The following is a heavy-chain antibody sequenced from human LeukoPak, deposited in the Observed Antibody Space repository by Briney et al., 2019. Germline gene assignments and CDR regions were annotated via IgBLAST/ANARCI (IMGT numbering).Heavy chain of an antibody. J-gene: IGHJ3*02. CDR3: ARVEYYYDSSGPTGAAFDI. CDR1: GFTFSSYA. V-gene: IGHV3-21*01. Sequence: KSGGSLRLSCAASGFTFSSYAMSWVRQAPGKGLEWVSSISSSSSYIYYADSVKGRFTISRDNAKNSLYLQMNSLRAEDTAVYYCARVEYYYDSSGPTGAAFDIWGQGTMVTVSS. D-gene: IGHD3-22*01. CDR2: ISSSSSYI.